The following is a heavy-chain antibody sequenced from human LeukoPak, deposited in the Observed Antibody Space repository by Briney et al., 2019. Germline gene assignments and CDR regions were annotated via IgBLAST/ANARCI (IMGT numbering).Heavy chain of an antibody. CDR3: ARGYYMDV. CDR1: GFTFSSYA. J-gene: IGHJ6*03. Sequence: GGSLRLSCAASGFTFSSYAMSWVRQAPGKGLEWVSGISGSGGGTYYADSVKGRFTVSRDNSKNTLFLQMNSLRAEDTAAYYCARGYYMDVWGTGTTVIVSS. CDR2: ISGSGGGT. V-gene: IGHV3-23*01.